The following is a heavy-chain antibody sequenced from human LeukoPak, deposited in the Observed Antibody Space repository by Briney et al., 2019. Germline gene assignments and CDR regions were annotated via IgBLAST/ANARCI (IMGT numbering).Heavy chain of an antibody. Sequence: GGSLRLSCAASGFTFGGCGMHWVRQAPGKGLEWVAFIWYDGRDKYYADSVKDQFTISRDNSKNTLYLQMNSLRAEDTAVYYCAKDPYSYGSYFDYWGQGTLVTVSS. CDR1: GFTFGGCG. CDR3: AKDPYSYGSYFDY. CDR2: IWYDGRDK. J-gene: IGHJ4*02. V-gene: IGHV3-30*02. D-gene: IGHD5-18*01.